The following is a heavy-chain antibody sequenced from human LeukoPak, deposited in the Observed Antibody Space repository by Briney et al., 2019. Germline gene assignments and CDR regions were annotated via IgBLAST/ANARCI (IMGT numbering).Heavy chain of an antibody. V-gene: IGHV4-59*08. D-gene: IGHD4/OR15-4a*01. CDR3: ARHAAFADYQSHLTHFDY. CDR1: GGSISSYY. CDR2: IYYSGST. J-gene: IGHJ4*02. Sequence: PSETLSVTCTVSGGSISSYYWSWIRQPPGKALDRIGYIYYSGSTNYNPSLKSRVTISVDTSKNQFSLRLSSVTAADTALYYCARHAAFADYQSHLTHFDYWGQGTLVTVSS.